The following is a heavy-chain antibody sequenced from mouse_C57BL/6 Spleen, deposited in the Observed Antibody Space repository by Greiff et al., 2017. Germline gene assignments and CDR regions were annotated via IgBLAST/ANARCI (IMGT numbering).Heavy chain of an antibody. CDR3: ARDHLNYGLYAMDY. CDR2: ISDGGSYT. D-gene: IGHD2-2*01. CDR1: GFTFSSYA. V-gene: IGHV5-4*01. J-gene: IGHJ4*01. Sequence: EVKLVESGGGLVKPGGSLKLSCAASGFTFSSYAMSWVRQTPEKRLEWVATISDGGSYTYYPANVKGRFTISRDNAKNNLYLQMSHLKSEDTAMYYCARDHLNYGLYAMDYWGQGTSVTVSS.